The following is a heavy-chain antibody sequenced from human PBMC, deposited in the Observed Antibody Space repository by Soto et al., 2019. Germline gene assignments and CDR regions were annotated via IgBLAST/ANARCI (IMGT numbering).Heavy chain of an antibody. CDR2: IYTSGST. Sequence: PAETLSLTCTVSGASISSYYWSWIRQPAGKGLEWIGRIYTSGSTNYNRSLKSRVNMSVDRYKNHLSLKLSSVTAAETAVYYCAREGRISVFGGVIIRGDAFDIWGQGTMVTVSS. V-gene: IGHV4-4*07. CDR3: AREGRISVFGGVIIRGDAFDI. D-gene: IGHD3-3*01. J-gene: IGHJ3*02. CDR1: GASISSYY.